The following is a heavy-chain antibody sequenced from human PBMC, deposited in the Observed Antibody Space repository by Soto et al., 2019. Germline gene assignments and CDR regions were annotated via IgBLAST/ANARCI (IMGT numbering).Heavy chain of an antibody. D-gene: IGHD1-26*01. Sequence: GASVKVSCKASGGTFSSYAISWVRQAPGQGLEWMGGIISIFGTANYAQKFQGRVTITADESTSTAYMELSSLRSEDTAVYYCASGSYMVGAFDIWGQGTMVTVSS. CDR2: IISIFGTA. CDR1: GGTFSSYA. V-gene: IGHV1-69*13. CDR3: ASGSYMVGAFDI. J-gene: IGHJ3*02.